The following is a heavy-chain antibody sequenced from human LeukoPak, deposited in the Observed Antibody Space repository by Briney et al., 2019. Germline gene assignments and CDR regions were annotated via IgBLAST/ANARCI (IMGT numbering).Heavy chain of an antibody. CDR3: ARSPPASYCTNGVCYNYYYYGMDV. V-gene: IGHV4-59*01. D-gene: IGHD2-8*01. J-gene: IGHJ6*02. CDR2: ICYSGSS. Sequence: SETLSLTCTVSGGSISSYYWSWIRQPPGKGLEWIGYICYSGSSNYNPSLKSRVTISVDTSKNQFSLKLSSVTAADTAVYYCARSPPASYCTNGVCYNYYYYGMDVCGQGTTVTVSS. CDR1: GGSISSYY.